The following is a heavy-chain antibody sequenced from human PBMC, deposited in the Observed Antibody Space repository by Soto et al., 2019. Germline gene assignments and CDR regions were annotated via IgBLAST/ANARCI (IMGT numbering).Heavy chain of an antibody. Sequence: PGGSLRLSCAASGFTFGIYAMSWVRQAPGKGLEWVSSISGSGGSIYYAHSVKGRFTIPRDKTKNTLDLQMNSLRAEDTAVYHCARVAPEYSSTPRRFDFWGQGTLVTVSS. D-gene: IGHD6-13*01. CDR2: ISGSGGSI. V-gene: IGHV3-23*01. J-gene: IGHJ4*02. CDR3: ARVAPEYSSTPRRFDF. CDR1: GFTFGIYA.